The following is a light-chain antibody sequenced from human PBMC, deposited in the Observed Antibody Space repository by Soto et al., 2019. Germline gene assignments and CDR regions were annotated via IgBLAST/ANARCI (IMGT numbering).Light chain of an antibody. J-gene: IGKJ5*01. V-gene: IGKV3D-15*01. CDR3: QQYNNWPLT. Sequence: IVLTQSPATLSVSPAERATLSGRASQSVSSNLAWHQQRPGQAPRLLIYGASTRDTGVPARFSGGGSGTEFTLPVTSLQSEDFEVYWCQQYNNWPLTFGPGTRLEIK. CDR2: GAS. CDR1: QSVSSN.